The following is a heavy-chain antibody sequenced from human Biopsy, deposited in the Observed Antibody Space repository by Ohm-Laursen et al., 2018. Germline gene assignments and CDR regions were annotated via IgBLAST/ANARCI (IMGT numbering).Heavy chain of an antibody. J-gene: IGHJ4*02. D-gene: IGHD4-17*01. CDR3: ATAAYAPPYFDL. CDR2: ITGGGNYI. V-gene: IGHV3-21*06. CDR1: GFTLSDYS. Sequence: SLRLSCAASGFTLSDYSMIWVRQAPGKGLEWVPSITGGGNYINYADSVRGRFTISRDNSKNSVYLVMSSLRAEDTAVYFCATAAYAPPYFDLWGRGTVVTVSS.